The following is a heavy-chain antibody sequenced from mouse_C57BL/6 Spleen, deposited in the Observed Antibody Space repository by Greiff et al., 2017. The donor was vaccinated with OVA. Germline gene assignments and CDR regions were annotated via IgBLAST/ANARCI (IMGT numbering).Heavy chain of an antibody. CDR2: ISSGGSYT. CDR1: GFTFSSYG. J-gene: IGHJ4*01. CDR3: ARHGTTVMDY. Sequence: EVKLEESGGDLVKPGGSLKLSCAASGFTFSSYGMSWVRQTPDKRLEWVATISSGGSYTYYPDSVKGRFTISRDNAKNTLYLQMSSLKSEDTAMYYCARHGTTVMDYWGQGTSVTVSS. D-gene: IGHD1-1*01. V-gene: IGHV5-6*02.